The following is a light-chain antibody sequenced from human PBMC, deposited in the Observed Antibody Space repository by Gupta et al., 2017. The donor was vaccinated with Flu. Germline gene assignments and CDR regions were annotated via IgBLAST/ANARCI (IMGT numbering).Light chain of an antibody. CDR3: QQSYSTPWT. CDR2: AAS. Sequence: GDRVTSTWRASHTISNYLNWYQQKPGKAPKVLSYAASSLQSGVPARFSGRGSGTDFTLTIRSLQPEDFATYYCQQSYSTPWTFGQGTKVEI. CDR1: HTISNY. J-gene: IGKJ1*01. V-gene: IGKV1-39*01.